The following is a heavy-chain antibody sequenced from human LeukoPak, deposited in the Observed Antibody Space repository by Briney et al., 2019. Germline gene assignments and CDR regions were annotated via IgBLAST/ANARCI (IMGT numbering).Heavy chain of an antibody. D-gene: IGHD2-15*01. CDR3: AREGRKSRGIDIVRKKERGYYYMDV. V-gene: IGHV4-34*01. CDR1: GGSFSGYY. Sequence: LETLSLTCAVYGGSFSGYYWSWIRQPPGKGLEWIGEINHSGSTNYNPSLKSRVTISVDTSKNQFSLKLSSVTAADTAVYYCAREGRKSRGIDIVRKKERGYYYMDVWGKGTTVTVSS. J-gene: IGHJ6*03. CDR2: INHSGST.